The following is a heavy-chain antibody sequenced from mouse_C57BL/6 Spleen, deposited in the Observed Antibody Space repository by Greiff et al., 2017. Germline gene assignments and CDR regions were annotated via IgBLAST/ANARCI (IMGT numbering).Heavy chain of an antibody. V-gene: IGHV1-69*01. CDR1: GYTFTSYW. Sequence: QVQLQQPGAELVMPGASVKLSCKASGYTFTSYWMHWVKQRPGQGLEWIGEIDPSDSYTNYNQKFKGKSTLTVDKSSSTAYMQLSSLTSEDSAVYYCASHGSNYFDYWGQGTTLTVSS. CDR3: ASHGSNYFDY. J-gene: IGHJ2*01. CDR2: IDPSDSYT.